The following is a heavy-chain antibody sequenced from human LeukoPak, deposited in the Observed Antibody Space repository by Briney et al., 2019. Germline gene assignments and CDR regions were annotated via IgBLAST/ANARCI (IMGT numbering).Heavy chain of an antibody. CDR2: TYYSGST. V-gene: IGHV4-59*01. CDR3: ARGSGWYDY. Sequence: SETLSLICAVSGGSISSYYWSWIRQPPGKGLEWIGYTYYSGSTNYNPSLKSRVTISVDTSKNQFSLKLSSVTAADTAVYYCARGSGWYDYWGQGTLVTVSS. D-gene: IGHD6-19*01. J-gene: IGHJ4*02. CDR1: GGSISSYY.